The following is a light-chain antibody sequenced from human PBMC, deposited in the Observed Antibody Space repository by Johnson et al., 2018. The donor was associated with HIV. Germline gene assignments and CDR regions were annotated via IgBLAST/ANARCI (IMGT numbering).Light chain of an antibody. CDR3: GTWHTSLTTGGV. V-gene: IGLV1-51*02. Sequence: QSVLTQPPSVSAAPGQKVTISCSGSSSTIGNNYVSWYQLLPGTAPQLLIYKNDKRPSGIPDRFSGSKSGTSATLGITGLPTGDEADYYCGTWHTSLTTGGVFGTGTKVTVL. J-gene: IGLJ1*01. CDR2: KND. CDR1: SSTIGNNY.